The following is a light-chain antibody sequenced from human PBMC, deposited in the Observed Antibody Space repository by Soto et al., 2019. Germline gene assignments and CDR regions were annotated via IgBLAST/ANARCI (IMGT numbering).Light chain of an antibody. CDR1: QGIGND. J-gene: IGKJ2*01. CDR2: AAS. V-gene: IGKV1-6*01. CDR3: LQHYNFPYT. Sequence: AIQMTQSPSSLSASVGDRVTITCQASQGIGNDLGWYQQRPGKAPKLLIYAASSLQSGVPSRFSGSGSGTGFTLTISSLQPEDFATYYCLQHYNFPYTFGQGTKLEIK.